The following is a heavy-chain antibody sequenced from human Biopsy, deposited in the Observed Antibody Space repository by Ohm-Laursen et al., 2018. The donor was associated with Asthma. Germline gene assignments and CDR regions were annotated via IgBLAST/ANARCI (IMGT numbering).Heavy chain of an antibody. D-gene: IGHD2-15*01. V-gene: IGHV3-9*01. CDR2: ISWNSGSI. CDR3: AKATLGGIGKDY. Sequence: RSLRLSCSASGFTFDDYGMHWVRQAPGKGLEWVSGISWNSGSIGYADSVKGQFTISRDNAKNSLYLQMNSLRVEDTALYYCAKATLGGIGKDYWGQGTLVTVSS. CDR1: GFTFDDYG. J-gene: IGHJ4*02.